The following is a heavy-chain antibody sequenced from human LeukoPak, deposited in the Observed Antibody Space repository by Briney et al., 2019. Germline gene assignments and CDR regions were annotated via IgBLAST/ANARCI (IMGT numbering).Heavy chain of an antibody. D-gene: IGHD2-15*01. CDR2: ISYDGSNK. Sequence: PGRSLRLSCAASGFTFSSYAMHWVRQAPGKGLEWVAVISYDGSNKYYADSVKGRFTISRDNAKNSLYLQTNSLRAEDTAVYYCARDQGYYTGGSWYSDRGVDAFDIWGQGTMVTVSS. CDR1: GFTFSSYA. J-gene: IGHJ3*02. V-gene: IGHV3-30-3*01. CDR3: ARDQGYYTGGSWYSDRGVDAFDI.